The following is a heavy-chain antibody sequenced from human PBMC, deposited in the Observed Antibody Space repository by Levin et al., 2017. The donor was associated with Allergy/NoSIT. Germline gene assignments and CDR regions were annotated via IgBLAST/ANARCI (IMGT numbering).Heavy chain of an antibody. V-gene: IGHV3-23*01. CDR1: GFTFSSYA. Sequence: GGSLRLSCAASGFTFSSYAMSWVRQAPGKGLEWVSAISGSGGSTYYADSVKGRFTISRDNSKNTLYLQMNSLRAEDTAVYYCAKDHYYDFWSGYLDYYYDYGMDVWGQGTTVTVSS. CDR2: ISGSGGST. CDR3: AKDHYYDFWSGYLDYYYDYGMDV. J-gene: IGHJ6*02. D-gene: IGHD3-3*01.